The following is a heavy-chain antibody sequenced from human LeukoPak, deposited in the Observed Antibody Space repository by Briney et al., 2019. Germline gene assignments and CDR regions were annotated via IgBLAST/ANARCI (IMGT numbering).Heavy chain of an antibody. J-gene: IGHJ6*03. CDR1: GGSISSSSYY. V-gene: IGHV4-39*07. CDR2: INHSGST. D-gene: IGHD1-1*01. Sequence: SETLSLTCTVSGGSISSSSYYWSWIRQPPGKGLEWIGEINHSGSTNYNPSLKSRVTISVDTSKNQFSLKLSSVTAADTAVYYCARYRPKTGTTSFYYYYYYMDVWGKGTTVTVSS. CDR3: ARYRPKTGTTSFYYYYYYMDV.